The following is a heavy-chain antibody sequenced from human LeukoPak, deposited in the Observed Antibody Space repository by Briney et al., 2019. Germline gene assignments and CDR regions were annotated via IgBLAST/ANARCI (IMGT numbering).Heavy chain of an antibody. CDR3: ARGCSSTSCYSEVPDWFDP. D-gene: IGHD2-2*01. V-gene: IGHV4-59*11. J-gene: IGHJ5*02. CDR1: GGSISSHY. Sequence: SETLSLTCTVSGGSISSHYWSWIRQPPGKGLEWIGYIYYSGSTNYNPSLKSRVTISVDTSKNQFSLKLSSVTAADTAVYYCARGCSSTSCYSEVPDWFDPWAREPWSPSPQ. CDR2: IYYSGST.